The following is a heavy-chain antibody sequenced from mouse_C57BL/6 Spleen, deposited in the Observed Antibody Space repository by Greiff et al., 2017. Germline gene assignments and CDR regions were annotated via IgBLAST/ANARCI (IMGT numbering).Heavy chain of an antibody. D-gene: IGHD2-2*01. V-gene: IGHV5-17*01. CDR1: GFTFSDYG. CDR2: ISSGSSTI. Sequence: EVKLVESGGGLVKPGGSLKLSCAASGFTFSDYGMHWVRQAPEKGLEWVAYISSGSSTIYYADTVKGRFTISRDNAKNTLFLQMTSLRSEDTAMYYCARKVTGYYAMDYWGQGTSGTVSS. CDR3: ARKVTGYYAMDY. J-gene: IGHJ4*01.